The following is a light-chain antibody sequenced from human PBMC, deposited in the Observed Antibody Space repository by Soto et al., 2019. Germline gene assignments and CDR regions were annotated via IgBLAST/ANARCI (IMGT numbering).Light chain of an antibody. Sequence: QSALTQPASVSGSPGQSITISCTGTSSDVGSYNLVSWYQQHPGKAPKLMIYEGGKRPSGVSNRFSGSKSGNTASLTISGLQAEDEADYYCCSYAGSSTSVVFGGGTKVTVL. J-gene: IGLJ2*01. CDR3: CSYAGSSTSVV. CDR1: SSDVGSYNL. V-gene: IGLV2-23*01. CDR2: EGG.